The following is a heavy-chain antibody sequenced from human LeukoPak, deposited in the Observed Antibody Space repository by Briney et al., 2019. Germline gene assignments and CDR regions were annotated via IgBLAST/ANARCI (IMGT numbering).Heavy chain of an antibody. CDR3: ARDLSSSHFDY. Sequence: GGSLRLSCAGSGFTLSTYWMGWVRQAPGKGLEWVANIKHDGSEKYYVDSVKGRFTISRDNAKMYLQMNSLRAEDTAVYYCARDLSSSHFDYWGQGTLVTVSS. CDR2: IKHDGSEK. J-gene: IGHJ4*02. V-gene: IGHV3-7*03. D-gene: IGHD6-13*01. CDR1: GFTLSTYW.